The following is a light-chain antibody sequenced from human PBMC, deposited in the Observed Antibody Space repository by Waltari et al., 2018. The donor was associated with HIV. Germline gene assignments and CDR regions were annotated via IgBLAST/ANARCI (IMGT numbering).Light chain of an antibody. V-gene: IGKV3-15*01. CDR1: QSVGTS. CDR3: QQYSDWPPGFT. CDR2: AAS. Sequence: ETVMTQSPATLSVSPGERAILSCRASQSVGTSLAWYQQRPGQAPRLLISAASTRATGVPARFSGSGSGTEFTLTISSRQSEDFVVYYCQQYSDWPPGFTFGQGTKLDIK. J-gene: IGKJ2*01.